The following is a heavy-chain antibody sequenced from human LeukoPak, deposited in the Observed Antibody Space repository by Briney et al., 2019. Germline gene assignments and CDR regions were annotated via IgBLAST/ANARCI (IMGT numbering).Heavy chain of an antibody. V-gene: IGHV3-74*01. CDR2: INSDGSST. Sequence: GGSLRLSCAASGFTFSSYAMSWVRQAPGKGLVWVSRINSDGSSTSYADSVKGRFTISRDNAKNTLYLQMNSLRAEDTAVYYCARAGRRYYYDSSGYYPDYWGQGTLVTVSS. CDR1: GFTFSSYA. CDR3: ARAGRRYYYDSSGYYPDY. D-gene: IGHD3-22*01. J-gene: IGHJ4*02.